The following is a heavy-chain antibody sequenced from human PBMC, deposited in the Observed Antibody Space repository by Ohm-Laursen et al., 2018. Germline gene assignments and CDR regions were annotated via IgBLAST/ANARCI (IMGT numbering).Heavy chain of an antibody. V-gene: IGHV3-9*01. D-gene: IGHD3-22*01. CDR1: GFTFNDYA. CDR2: ISWNSGSI. Sequence: RSLRLSCAASGFTFNDYAMHWVRQAPGKGLEWVSGISWNSGSIGYADSVKGRFTISRDNAKKSLYLQMNSPRTEDTALYYCAKDNLGDYYDSSGYQDYWGQGTLVTVSS. CDR3: AKDNLGDYYDSSGYQDY. J-gene: IGHJ4*02.